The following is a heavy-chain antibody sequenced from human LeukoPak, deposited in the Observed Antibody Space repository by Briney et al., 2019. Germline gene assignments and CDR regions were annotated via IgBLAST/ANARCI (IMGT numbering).Heavy chain of an antibody. V-gene: IGHV3-48*01. CDR2: ITSSSNAI. CDR3: ARKSGSSGYPFDY. J-gene: IGHJ4*02. Sequence: GGSLRLSCAASGFSFSSCSMNWVRQAPGKGLEWVSYITSSSNAIYYADSVKGRFTISRDNAKNSLYLQMNSLRAEDTAVYYCARKSGSSGYPFDYWGQGILVSVSS. CDR1: GFSFSSCS. D-gene: IGHD3-22*01.